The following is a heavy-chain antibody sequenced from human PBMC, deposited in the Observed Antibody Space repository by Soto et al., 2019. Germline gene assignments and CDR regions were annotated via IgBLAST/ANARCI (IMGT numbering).Heavy chain of an antibody. CDR3: ARLWFGEQRPIPGNDY. CDR1: GGTFSSYA. V-gene: IGHV1-69*01. J-gene: IGHJ4*02. D-gene: IGHD3-10*01. CDR2: IIPIFGTA. Sequence: QVQLVQSGAEVKKPGSSVKVSCKASGGTFSSYAISWGRQAPGQGLEWMGGIIPIFGTANYAQKFQGRVTITADESTSTAYMELSSLRSEDTAVYYCARLWFGEQRPIPGNDYWGQGTLVTVSS.